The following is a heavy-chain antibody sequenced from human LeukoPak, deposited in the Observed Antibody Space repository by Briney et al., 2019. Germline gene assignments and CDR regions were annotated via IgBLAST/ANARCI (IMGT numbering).Heavy chain of an antibody. Sequence: PSETLSLTCAVSGGSFSGYYWSWIRQPPGKGLEWIGTIYYTGSTYSNPSLKSRVTISVDTSKNQFSLKLSSVTAADTAVYYCARRDTYPYFDSWGQGALVTVSS. V-gene: IGHV4-34*01. J-gene: IGHJ4*02. CDR3: ARRDTYPYFDS. CDR1: GGSFSGYY. D-gene: IGHD2-2*02. CDR2: IYYTGST.